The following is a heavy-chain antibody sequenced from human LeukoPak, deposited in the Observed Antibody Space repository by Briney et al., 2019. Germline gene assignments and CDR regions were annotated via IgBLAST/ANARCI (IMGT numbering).Heavy chain of an antibody. J-gene: IGHJ3*02. D-gene: IGHD2-2*01. V-gene: IGHV3-23*01. Sequence: GGSLRLSCAASGFTFSSYAMSWVRQAPGKGLEWVSALSGSGGSTYYADSVKGRFTISRDNSKNTLYLQMNSLRAEDTAVYYCAKQDIVVVPAAHAFDIWGQGTMVTVSS. CDR2: LSGSGGST. CDR1: GFTFSSYA. CDR3: AKQDIVVVPAAHAFDI.